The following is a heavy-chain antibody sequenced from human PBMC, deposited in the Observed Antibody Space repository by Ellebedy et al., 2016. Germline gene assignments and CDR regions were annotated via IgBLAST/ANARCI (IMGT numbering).Heavy chain of an antibody. CDR1: GFTFSDYY. D-gene: IGHD3-10*01. Sequence: GESLKISXAASGFTFSDYYMRWIRQAPGKGLEWVSYISSRSSYTNYADSVKGRFTISGDKAKNSLYLQMNSLRAEDTAVYYCARFLNKSESRSSLSPYYYGLDVWGQGTTVTVSS. CDR2: ISSRSSYT. J-gene: IGHJ6*02. V-gene: IGHV3-11*03. CDR3: ARFLNKSESRSSLSPYYYGLDV.